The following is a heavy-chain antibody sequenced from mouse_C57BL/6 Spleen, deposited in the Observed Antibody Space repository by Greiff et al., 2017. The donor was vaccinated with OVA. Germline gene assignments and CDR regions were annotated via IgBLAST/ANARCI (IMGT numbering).Heavy chain of an antibody. CDR1: GYTFTSYW. Sequence: VQLVESGAELVKPGASVKMSCKASGYTFTSYWITWVKQRPGQGLEWIGDIYPGSGSTNYNEKFKSKATLTVDTSSSTAYMQLSSLTSEDSAVYYCARERSTYWYFDVWGTGTTVTVSS. CDR2: IYPGSGST. V-gene: IGHV1-55*01. D-gene: IGHD6-1*01. CDR3: ARERSTYWYFDV. J-gene: IGHJ1*03.